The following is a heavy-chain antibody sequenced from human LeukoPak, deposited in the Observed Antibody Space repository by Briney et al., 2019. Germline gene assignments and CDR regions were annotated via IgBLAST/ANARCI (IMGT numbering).Heavy chain of an antibody. Sequence: ASVKVSCKASGYTFTDYYMHWVQQAPGKGLEWMGRVDPEDGETKYAEEFQGRVTITTDTSTSTAYMELRSLRSDDTAVYYCARGPPRGAVAENFDYWGQGTLVTVSS. D-gene: IGHD6-19*01. V-gene: IGHV1-69-2*01. CDR2: VDPEDGET. CDR1: GYTFTDYY. CDR3: ARGPPRGAVAENFDY. J-gene: IGHJ4*02.